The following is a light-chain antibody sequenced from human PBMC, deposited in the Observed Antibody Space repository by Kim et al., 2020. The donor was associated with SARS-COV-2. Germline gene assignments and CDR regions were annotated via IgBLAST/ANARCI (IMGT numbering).Light chain of an antibody. CDR2: LAS. CDR3: QHYDSYSRK. CDR1: QSINNW. Sequence: IQMTQSPSTLSASVGDRVTITCRASQSINNWLAWYQQKPGKAPKLLIYLASSLESGVPSRFSGTGYGTEFNLTITGLQPDDFATYYCQHYDSYSRKFGQGTKVDIK. J-gene: IGKJ1*01. V-gene: IGKV1-5*03.